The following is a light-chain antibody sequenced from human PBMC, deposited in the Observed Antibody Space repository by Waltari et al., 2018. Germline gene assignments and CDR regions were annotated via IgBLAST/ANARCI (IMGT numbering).Light chain of an antibody. CDR1: SLRSYY. Sequence: SSELTQDPAVSVALGQTVRITCQGDSLRSYYASWYQQKPGQAPVLVIYGKNNRPSGIPYLFSGSSSGNTASLTITGAQAEDEADYYCNSRDSSGNHPRSYVFGTGTKVTVL. CDR2: GKN. V-gene: IGLV3-19*01. J-gene: IGLJ1*01. CDR3: NSRDSSGNHPRSYV.